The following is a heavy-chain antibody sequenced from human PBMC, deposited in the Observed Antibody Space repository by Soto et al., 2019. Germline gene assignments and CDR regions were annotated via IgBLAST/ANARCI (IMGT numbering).Heavy chain of an antibody. V-gene: IGHV1-69*14. CDR3: ARGHEYGGNSDAFDI. D-gene: IGHD4-17*01. Sequence: QVQLVQSGAEVKKPGSSVKVSCKASGGTFSTSSINWLRQAPGQRPEWMGNILPIFDTADYAQKFRDRVTITADKSTNTAYRELRSLFSEDAAVYYCARGHEYGGNSDAFDIWGQGTVVTVSS. J-gene: IGHJ3*02. CDR1: GGTFSTSS. CDR2: ILPIFDTA.